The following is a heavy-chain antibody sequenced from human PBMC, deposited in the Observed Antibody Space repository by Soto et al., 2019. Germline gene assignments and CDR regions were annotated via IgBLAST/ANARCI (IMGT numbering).Heavy chain of an antibody. D-gene: IGHD5-12*01. CDR2: VYWDDDK. CDR1: GFSLRTSGVG. Sequence: ESGPTLVNPTQTLTLTCTFSGFSLRTSGVGVGWIRQPPGKALEWLAIVYWDDDKRYSPSLKSRLTITKDTSKNQVVLTMTNMDPVDTATYYCAHSPNPSPHIVATSWETRIAPNFDYWGQGTLVTVSS. CDR3: AHSPNPSPHIVATSWETRIAPNFDY. V-gene: IGHV2-5*02. J-gene: IGHJ4*02.